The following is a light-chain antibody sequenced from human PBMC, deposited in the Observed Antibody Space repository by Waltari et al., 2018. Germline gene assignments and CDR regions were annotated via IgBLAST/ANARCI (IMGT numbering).Light chain of an antibody. J-gene: IGLJ2*01. CDR3: PVCSHSSDHQGV. Sequence: SSVLTQSPSVSVAPGQTARITCGGNNIGSKSVHWYQQKPGPAPVLVVYDDSDRPSGIPERFSGSNYLSPSILPIIRFVACVVAYYYCPVCSHSSDHQGVFFGGPKLTVL. V-gene: IGLV3-21*02. CDR2: DDS. CDR1: NIGSKS.